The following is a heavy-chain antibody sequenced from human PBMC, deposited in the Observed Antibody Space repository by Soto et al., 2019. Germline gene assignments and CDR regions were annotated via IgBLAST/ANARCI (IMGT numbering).Heavy chain of an antibody. CDR2: VYWDDDK. D-gene: IGHD6-6*01. J-gene: IGHJ6*02. V-gene: IGHV2-5*02. Sequence: QITLKESGPTLVKPTQTLTLTCTFSGFSLSSSGVGVGWIRQPPGKALEWLVLVYWDDDKRYSPSLKTRLTINKDTSKNQVVLTMTNVDPVDTGTYYCAHRDSSSAGRGLDVWGQGTTVTVSS. CDR3: AHRDSSSAGRGLDV. CDR1: GFSLSSSGVG.